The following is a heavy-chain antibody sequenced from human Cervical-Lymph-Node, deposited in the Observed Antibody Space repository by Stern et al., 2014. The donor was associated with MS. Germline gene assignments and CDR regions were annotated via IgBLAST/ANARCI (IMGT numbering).Heavy chain of an antibody. CDR2: ITVYNGNL. J-gene: IGHJ3*01. Sequence: QVQLVQSGAEVKKTGSSVQISCTASEYTFTYRYLHWVRQAPGQPLEWMGWITVYNGNLNYAPKFQGRLTITREMSLSTVYMELNSLRSDDTGMYYCVRSALYGDPHSFDVWGQGTKLTVSS. CDR3: VRSALYGDPHSFDV. V-gene: IGHV1-45*01. CDR1: EYTFTYRY. D-gene: IGHD4-17*01.